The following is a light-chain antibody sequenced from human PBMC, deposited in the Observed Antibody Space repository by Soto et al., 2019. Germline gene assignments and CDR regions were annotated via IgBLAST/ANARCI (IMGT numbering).Light chain of an antibody. Sequence: QSVLTQPPSASGSPGQSVTIFCTGTSSDVGGYHYVSWYQQHPGKAPKLMIYEVSKRPSGVPDRFSGSKSGNTASLTVSGLQAEDEADYYCSSYADTNNLVFGGGTKLTVL. CDR2: EVS. V-gene: IGLV2-8*01. CDR1: SSDVGGYHY. J-gene: IGLJ2*01. CDR3: SSYADTNNLV.